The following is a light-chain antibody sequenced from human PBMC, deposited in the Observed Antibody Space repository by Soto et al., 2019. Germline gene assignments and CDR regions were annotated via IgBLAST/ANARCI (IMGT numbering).Light chain of an antibody. Sequence: EIVLTQSPATLSLSPGESATLSCRASQSLNAYLAWFQQKPGQAPRLLIYDTSNRATGIPARFRGSGYGTDFTLSLSNLGPEDFEVYYCQQRRDWPLTFGGGTKVEIK. J-gene: IGKJ4*01. CDR2: DTS. V-gene: IGKV3-11*01. CDR1: QSLNAY. CDR3: QQRRDWPLT.